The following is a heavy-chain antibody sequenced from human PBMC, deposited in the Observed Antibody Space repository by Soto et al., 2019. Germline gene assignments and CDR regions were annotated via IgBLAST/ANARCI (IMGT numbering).Heavy chain of an antibody. D-gene: IGHD1-26*01. CDR3: ARDGRYSGSYGGYYFDY. Sequence: ASVKVSCKASGYTFTGYYMHWVRQAPGQGLEWMGWINPNSGGTNYAQKIQGRVTMTTDTSTSTAYMELRSLRSDDTAVYYCARDGRYSGSYGGYYFDYWGQGTLVTVSS. CDR2: INPNSGGT. V-gene: IGHV1-2*02. CDR1: GYTFTGYY. J-gene: IGHJ4*02.